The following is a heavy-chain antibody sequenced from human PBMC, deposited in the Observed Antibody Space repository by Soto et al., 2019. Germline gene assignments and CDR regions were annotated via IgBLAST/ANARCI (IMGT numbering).Heavy chain of an antibody. CDR2: IYHSGST. V-gene: IGHV4-30-2*01. Sequence: SETLSLTCAVSGGSISSGGYSWSWIRQPPGKGLECIGYIYHSGSTYYNPSLKSRVTISVDRSKNQFSLKLSSVTAADTAVYYCARVWGGSNGLDPWGQGTLVTVSS. J-gene: IGHJ5*02. CDR1: GGSISSGGYS. CDR3: ARVWGGSNGLDP. D-gene: IGHD3-16*01.